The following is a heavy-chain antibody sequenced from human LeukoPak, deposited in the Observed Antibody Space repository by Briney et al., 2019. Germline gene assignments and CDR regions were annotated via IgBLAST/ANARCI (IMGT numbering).Heavy chain of an antibody. CDR3: ARIYSSGWHDAFDI. V-gene: IGHV3-21*01. J-gene: IGHJ3*02. D-gene: IGHD6-19*01. CDR2: ISSSSSYI. Sequence: GGSLRLSCAASGFTFSSYSMNWVRQAPGKGLEWVSSISSSSSYIYYADSVKGRFTISRDNAKNSLYLQMNSLRAEDTAVYCCARIYSSGWHDAFDIWGQGTMVTVSS. CDR1: GFTFSSYS.